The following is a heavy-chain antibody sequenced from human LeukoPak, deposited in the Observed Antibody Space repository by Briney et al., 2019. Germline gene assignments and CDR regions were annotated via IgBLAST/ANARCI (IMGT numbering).Heavy chain of an antibody. CDR2: ISSNGGST. CDR1: GFTSSSYA. J-gene: IGHJ6*04. Sequence: GGSLRLSCSASGFTSSSYAMHWVRQAPGKGLEYVSAISSNGGSTYYADSVKGRFTISRDNSKNTLYLQISSLRAEDTAVYYCVKEYYYGSGSYFGGYGMDVWGKGTTVTVSS. D-gene: IGHD3-10*01. V-gene: IGHV3-64D*06. CDR3: VKEYYYGSGSYFGGYGMDV.